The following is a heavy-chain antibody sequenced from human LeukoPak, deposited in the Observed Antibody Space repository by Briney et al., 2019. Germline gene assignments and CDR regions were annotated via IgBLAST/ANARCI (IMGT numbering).Heavy chain of an antibody. Sequence: KSSVTLSLTCAVSGGSISSSNWWSWVRQPPGKGLEWIGEIYHSGSTNYNPSLKSRVTISVDRSKNQFSLKLSSVTAADTAVYYCAIQGGYSYGTTDYWGQGTLVTVSS. J-gene: IGHJ4*02. CDR1: GGSISSSNW. D-gene: IGHD5-18*01. CDR3: AIQGGYSYGTTDY. CDR2: IYHSGST. V-gene: IGHV4-4*02.